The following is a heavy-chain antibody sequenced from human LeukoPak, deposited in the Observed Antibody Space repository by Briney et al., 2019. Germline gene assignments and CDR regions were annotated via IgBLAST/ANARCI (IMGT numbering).Heavy chain of an antibody. J-gene: IGHJ4*02. V-gene: IGHV4-59*12. D-gene: IGHD1-26*01. Sequence: SETLSLTCTVSGGSISSYYWSWIRQPPGKGLEWIGYIYYSGSTNYNPSLKSRVTISVDTSKNQFSLKLSSVTAADTAVYYCARGGLGVIDYWGQGTLVTVSS. CDR3: ARGGLGVIDY. CDR2: IYYSGST. CDR1: GGSISSYY.